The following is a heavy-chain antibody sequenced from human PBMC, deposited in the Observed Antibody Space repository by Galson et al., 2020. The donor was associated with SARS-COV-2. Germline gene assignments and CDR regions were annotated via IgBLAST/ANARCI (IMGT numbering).Heavy chain of an antibody. CDR1: GFTFGDYA. V-gene: IGHV3-49*03. Sequence: GESLKISCTASGFTFGDYAMSWFRQAPGKGLEWVGFIRSKAYGGTTEYAASVKGRFTISRDDSKSIAYLQMNSLKTEDTAVYYCTATYYYDSSGYAFDYWGQGTLVTVSS. J-gene: IGHJ4*02. D-gene: IGHD3-22*01. CDR2: IRSKAYGGTT. CDR3: TATYYYDSSGYAFDY.